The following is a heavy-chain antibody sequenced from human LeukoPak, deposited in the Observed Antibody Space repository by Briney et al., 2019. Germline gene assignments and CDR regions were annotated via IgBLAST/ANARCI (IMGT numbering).Heavy chain of an antibody. V-gene: IGHV1-2*02. Sequence: GASVKVSCKGSGYTFSGYYMHWVRQAPGQGLECMGWINYNSGATNYAQALQGRVTMTRDTSITIFYMELSSLRSDDTAVYYCARALRYDDSSGYYAYWGQGTLVTVSS. J-gene: IGHJ4*02. CDR3: ARALRYDDSSGYYAY. CDR2: INYNSGAT. D-gene: IGHD3-22*01. CDR1: GYTFSGYY.